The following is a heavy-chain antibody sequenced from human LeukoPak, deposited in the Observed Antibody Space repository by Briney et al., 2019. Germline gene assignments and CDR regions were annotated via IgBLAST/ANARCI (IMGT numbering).Heavy chain of an antibody. D-gene: IGHD5-12*01. J-gene: IGHJ4*02. CDR2: IKQDGSEK. Sequence: GRSLRLSCAASGFTFSSYWMSWVRQAPGKGLEWVANIKQDGSEKYYVDSVKGRFTISRDNAKNSLYLQMNSLRAEDTAVYYCARVGRWLRFLFDYWGQGTLVTVSS. V-gene: IGHV3-7*01. CDR3: ARVGRWLRFLFDY. CDR1: GFTFSSYW.